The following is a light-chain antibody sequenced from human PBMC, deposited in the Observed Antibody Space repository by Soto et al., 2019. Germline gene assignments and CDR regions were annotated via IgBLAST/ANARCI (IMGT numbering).Light chain of an antibody. Sequence: EIGLTQSPGTLSLSPGERATLSCRASQSVSNNYLAWYQQQPGQAPRLLIYGASNRATGIPDRFSGSGSGTDCTLTISRLEPEDFAVYYCQQYGSSGTFGQGTKVEIK. CDR2: GAS. CDR1: QSVSNNY. CDR3: QQYGSSGT. J-gene: IGKJ1*01. V-gene: IGKV3-20*01.